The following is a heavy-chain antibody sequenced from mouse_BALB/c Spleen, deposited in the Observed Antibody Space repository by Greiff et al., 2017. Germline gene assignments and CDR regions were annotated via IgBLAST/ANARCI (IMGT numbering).Heavy chain of an antibody. V-gene: IGHV1S137*01. CDR3: ARGPARAMDY. CDR2: ISTYYGDA. D-gene: IGHD3-1*01. Sequence: QVQLKESGAELVRPGVSVKISCKGSGYTFTDYAMHWVKQSHAKSLEWIGVISTYYGDASYNQKFKGKATMTVDKSSSTAYMELARLTSEDSAIYYCARGPARAMDYWGQGTSVTVSS. J-gene: IGHJ4*01. CDR1: GYTFTDYA.